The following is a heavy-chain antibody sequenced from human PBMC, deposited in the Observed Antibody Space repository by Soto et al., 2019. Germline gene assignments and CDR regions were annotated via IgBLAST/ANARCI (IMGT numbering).Heavy chain of an antibody. CDR3: AREKWVTIFGVANYYGMDV. CDR2: IYYSGST. V-gene: IGHV4-30-4*01. Sequence: SETLSLTCTVSGGSISSGDCYWSWIRQPPGKGLEWIGYIYYSGSTYCNPSLKSRVTISVDTSKNQFSLKLSSVTAADTAVYYCAREKWVTIFGVANYYGMDVWGQGTTVTVSS. D-gene: IGHD3-3*01. J-gene: IGHJ6*02. CDR1: GGSISSGDCY.